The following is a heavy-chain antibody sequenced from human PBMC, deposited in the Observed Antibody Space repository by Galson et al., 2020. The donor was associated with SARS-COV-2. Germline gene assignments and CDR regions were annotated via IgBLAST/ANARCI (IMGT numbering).Heavy chain of an antibody. CDR3: AHRSITMVRGSFDP. J-gene: IGHJ5*02. V-gene: IGHV2-5*02. CDR1: GFPLSTSGVG. D-gene: IGHD3-10*01. Sequence: SGPTLVKPTQTLTLTCTFSGFPLSTSGVGVGWIRQPPGKALEWLALIYWDHDKRYSPSLKSRLTITKDTSKNQVVLSMTNMDPVDTATYYCAHRSITMVRGSFDPWGQGTLVTVSS. CDR2: IYWDHDK.